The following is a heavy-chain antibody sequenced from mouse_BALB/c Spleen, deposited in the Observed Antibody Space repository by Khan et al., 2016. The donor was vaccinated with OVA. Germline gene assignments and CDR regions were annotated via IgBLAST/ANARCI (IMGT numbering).Heavy chain of an antibody. CDR2: FNPSNGYT. CDR1: GYTFTSHT. CDR3: VRDGAYHRNDGWFAY. D-gene: IGHD2-14*01. V-gene: IGHV1-4*01. Sequence: QLQESGAELARPGALVRMSCKASGYTFTSHTIHWIKKRPGQGLEWIGYFNPSNGYTNYNQKFEDKATLTTDKSSTTAYLQLSSLTSDDSAVYNCVRDGAYHRNDGWFAYWGQGTLVTVSA. J-gene: IGHJ3*01.